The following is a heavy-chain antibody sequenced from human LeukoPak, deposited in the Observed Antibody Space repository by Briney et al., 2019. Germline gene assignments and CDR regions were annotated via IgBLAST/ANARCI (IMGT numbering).Heavy chain of an antibody. J-gene: IGHJ3*02. D-gene: IGHD3-3*01. V-gene: IGHV3-7*01. Sequence: GGSLRLSCAASGFTLSTYWMSWVRQAPGKGLEWVANIKEDGSEKYYVDSVKGRFTISRDNAKNSLYLQMNGLRGEDTAVYYCAGVKKVLRSDFWSGYDAFDTWGQGTMVTVSS. CDR3: AGVKKVLRSDFWSGYDAFDT. CDR1: GFTLSTYW. CDR2: IKEDGSEK.